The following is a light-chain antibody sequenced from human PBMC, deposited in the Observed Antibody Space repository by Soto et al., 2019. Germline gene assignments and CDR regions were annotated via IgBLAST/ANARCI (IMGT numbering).Light chain of an antibody. J-gene: IGKJ3*01. CDR3: QLYDILPA. Sequence: DIQMTQSPSSLSASVGDRVTITCQASQDITNYLNLYQQKPGKAPKLLIYDASNLETGVPSRFSGGGSGTDFTFTISSLQPEDIATYYCQLYDILPAFGPGTKVDIK. V-gene: IGKV1-33*01. CDR2: DAS. CDR1: QDITNY.